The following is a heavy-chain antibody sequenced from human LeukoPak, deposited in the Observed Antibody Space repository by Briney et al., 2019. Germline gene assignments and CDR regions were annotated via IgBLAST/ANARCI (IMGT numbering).Heavy chain of an antibody. CDR1: GFTFSSYA. CDR3: AKDRLDYDFWSGYWHY. CDR2: ISGSVGST. Sequence: TGGSLRRTCAASGFTFSSYAMSWLRQAPGKGLEWVSSISGSVGSTYYADPVKGRFTISRDNSKNTLYLQMNSLRADDTAVYYCAKDRLDYDFWSGYWHYWGQGTLVTVSS. D-gene: IGHD3-3*01. V-gene: IGHV3-23*01. J-gene: IGHJ4*02.